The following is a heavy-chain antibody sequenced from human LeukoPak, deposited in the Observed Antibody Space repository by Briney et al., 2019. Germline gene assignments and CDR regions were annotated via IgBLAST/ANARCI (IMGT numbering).Heavy chain of an antibody. CDR1: GFTVSSNY. J-gene: IGHJ4*02. V-gene: IGHV3-53*05. Sequence: GGSLRLSCAASGFTVSSNYMSWVRQAPGKGLEWVSVIYSGGSTYYADSVKGRFTISRDNSKNTLYLQMNSLRAEDTAVYYCATLPYSSSWYSAFDYWGQGTLVTVSS. D-gene: IGHD6-13*01. CDR3: ATLPYSSSWYSAFDY. CDR2: IYSGGST.